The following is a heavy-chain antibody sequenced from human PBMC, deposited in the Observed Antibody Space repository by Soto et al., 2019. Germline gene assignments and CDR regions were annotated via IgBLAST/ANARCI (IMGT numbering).Heavy chain of an antibody. CDR2: INHSGST. J-gene: IGHJ4*02. D-gene: IGHD3-3*01. Sequence: TLSLTCAVYGGSFSGYYWSWIRQPPGKGLEWIGEINHSGSTNYNPSLKSRVTISVDTSKNQFSLKLSSVTAADTAVYYCASRYYDFWSGYLAWGQGTLVTVSS. CDR3: ASRYYDFWSGYLA. CDR1: GGSFSGYY. V-gene: IGHV4-34*01.